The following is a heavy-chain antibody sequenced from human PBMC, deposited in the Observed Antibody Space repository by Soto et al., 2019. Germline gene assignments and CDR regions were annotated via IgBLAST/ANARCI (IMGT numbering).Heavy chain of an antibody. V-gene: IGHV3-23*01. D-gene: IGHD2-2*01. CDR3: TRYCSSTSCYGALDY. CDR1: GFTFSSYA. Sequence: GGSLRLSCAASGFTFSSYAMSWVRQAPGKGLEWVSAISGSGGSTYYADSVKGRFTISRDNSKNTLYLQMNSLRAEDTAVYYCTRYCSSTSCYGALDYWGQGTLVTVSS. CDR2: ISGSGGST. J-gene: IGHJ4*02.